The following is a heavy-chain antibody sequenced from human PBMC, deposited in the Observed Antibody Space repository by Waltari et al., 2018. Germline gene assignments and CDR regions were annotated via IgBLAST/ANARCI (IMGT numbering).Heavy chain of an antibody. J-gene: IGHJ4*02. CDR3: AKDRPKYGRSYFDY. Sequence: EVQLLESGGGLVQPGGSLRLSCAASGFTFSSYAMSWAGQAPGKGLEWVSAISGSGGSTYYADSVKCRFSISSDNSKNTLYLQMNSLRAEDTAVYYCAKDRPKYGRSYFDYWGQGTLVTVSS. D-gene: IGHD3-10*01. CDR1: GFTFSSYA. V-gene: IGHV3-23*01. CDR2: ISGSGGST.